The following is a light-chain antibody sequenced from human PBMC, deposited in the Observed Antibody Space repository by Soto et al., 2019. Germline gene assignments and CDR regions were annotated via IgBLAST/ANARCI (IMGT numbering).Light chain of an antibody. CDR2: EVS. V-gene: IGLV2-14*01. Sequence: QSALTQPASVSGSPGQSITISCTGTSSDVGGYNYVSWYQQHPVKAPKLMIYEVSNRPSGVSNRFSGYKSGNTASLTISGLQAEDEADYYCISYTSSSIDYVFGPGTKVTVL. J-gene: IGLJ1*01. CDR3: ISYTSSSIDYV. CDR1: SSDVGGYNY.